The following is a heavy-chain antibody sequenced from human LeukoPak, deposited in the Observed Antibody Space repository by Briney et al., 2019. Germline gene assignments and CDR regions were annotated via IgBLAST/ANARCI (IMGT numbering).Heavy chain of an antibody. CDR2: ISYDGSNK. V-gene: IGHV3-30-3*01. D-gene: IGHD1-26*01. Sequence: GGSLRLSCAASGFTFSSYAMHWVRQAPGKGLEWVAVISYDGSNKYYADSVKGRFTISRDNSKNTLYLQMNSLRAEDTAVYYCARDSTDGVIPRELHPPFDYWGQGTLVTVSS. CDR1: GFTFSSYA. J-gene: IGHJ4*02. CDR3: ARDSTDGVIPRELHPPFDY.